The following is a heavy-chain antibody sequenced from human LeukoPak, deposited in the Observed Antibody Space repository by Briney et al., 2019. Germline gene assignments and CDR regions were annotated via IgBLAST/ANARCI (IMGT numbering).Heavy chain of an antibody. CDR1: GFTFSSYA. Sequence: GGSLRLSCAASGFTFSSYAMHWVRQAPGKGLEWVAVISYDGSNKYYADSVKGRFTISRDNSKSTLYLQMNSLRAEDTAVYYCARDRQYQLLSHDAFDIWGQGTMVTVSS. J-gene: IGHJ3*02. CDR3: ARDRQYQLLSHDAFDI. V-gene: IGHV3-30-3*01. CDR2: ISYDGSNK. D-gene: IGHD2-2*01.